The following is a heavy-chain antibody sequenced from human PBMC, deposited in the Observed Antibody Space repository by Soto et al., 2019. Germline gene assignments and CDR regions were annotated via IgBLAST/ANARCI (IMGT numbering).Heavy chain of an antibody. CDR3: ARDLGSTSSYFDY. CDR1: GDSGSCNSAA. D-gene: IGHD2-2*01. CDR2: TYYRSKWYN. J-gene: IGHJ4*02. Sequence: SQTLSLTCVISGDSGSCNSAAWNWIRQSPSRGLEWLGRTYYRSKWYNDYAVSVKSRITINPDTSKNQFSLQLNSVTPEDMAVYYCARDLGSTSSYFDYWGQGTLVTVSS. V-gene: IGHV6-1*01.